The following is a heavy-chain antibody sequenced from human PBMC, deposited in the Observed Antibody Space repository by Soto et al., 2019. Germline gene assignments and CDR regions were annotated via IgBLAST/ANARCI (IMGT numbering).Heavy chain of an antibody. CDR1: GFTFSSYG. V-gene: IGHV3-33*01. CDR3: ARDRGEQLVGGVDY. J-gene: IGHJ4*02. D-gene: IGHD6-13*01. CDR2: SWIGGGAI. Sequence: QVQLVESGGGVVQPGRSLRLSCAASGFTFSSYGMHWVRQAPGKGLEWVALSWIGGGAIDYAGSVKGRFTISRDASKSTLYLHMNSLRAEDTALYYCARDRGEQLVGGVDYWGQGTLVTVSS.